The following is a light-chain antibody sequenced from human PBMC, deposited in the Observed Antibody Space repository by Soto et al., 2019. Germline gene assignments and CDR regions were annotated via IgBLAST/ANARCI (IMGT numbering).Light chain of an antibody. Sequence: QSVLTQPASVSGSPGQSTTISCTGTSSDVGSYNLVSGYQQHPGKAPKLMIYESSKRPSGVSNRFSGSKSGNTASLTISGVQAEDEADYYCCSYAGGSTYVFGTGTKLTVL. CDR1: SSDVGSYNL. CDR2: ESS. V-gene: IGLV2-23*01. J-gene: IGLJ1*01. CDR3: CSYAGGSTYV.